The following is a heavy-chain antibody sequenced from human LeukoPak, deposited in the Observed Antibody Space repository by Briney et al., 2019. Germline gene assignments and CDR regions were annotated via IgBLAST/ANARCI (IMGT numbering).Heavy chain of an antibody. J-gene: IGHJ4*02. V-gene: IGHV3-21*01. Sequence: GGSLRLSCAASGFTFSSFGMNWVRQAPGKGLEWVSSISTSSNYIYYADSLKGRFTISRDNAKNSLYLQMNSLRDEDSAVYYCARDQGIFDYWGQGTLVTVSS. CDR2: ISTSSNYI. CDR3: ARDQGIFDY. CDR1: GFTFSSFG.